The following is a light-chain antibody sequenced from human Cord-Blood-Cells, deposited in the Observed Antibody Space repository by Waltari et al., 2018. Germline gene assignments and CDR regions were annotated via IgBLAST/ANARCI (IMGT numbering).Light chain of an antibody. CDR1: QSVLYSSNNKNY. V-gene: IGKV4-1*01. Sequence: DIVMTQSPDSVAVSLGGKASSNCKSSQSVLYSSNNKNYLAWYQQKPVQPPKLLIYWASTRESGVPDRFSGSRSGTDFTLPISLLQAEDVAVYYCQQYYSTPFTFGPGTKVDIK. CDR3: QQYYSTPFT. J-gene: IGKJ3*01. CDR2: WAS.